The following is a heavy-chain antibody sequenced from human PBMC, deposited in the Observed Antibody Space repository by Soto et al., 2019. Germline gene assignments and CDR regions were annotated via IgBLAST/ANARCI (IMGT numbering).Heavy chain of an antibody. Sequence: GGSLRLSCAASGFTFSSYAMSWVRQAPGKGLEWVSAISGSGGSTYYADSVRGRFTISRDNSKNTLYLQMNSLRAEDTAVYYCAKWAITMIVVESGDAFDIWGQGTMVTVSS. J-gene: IGHJ3*02. D-gene: IGHD3-22*01. CDR3: AKWAITMIVVESGDAFDI. CDR2: ISGSGGST. V-gene: IGHV3-23*01. CDR1: GFTFSSYA.